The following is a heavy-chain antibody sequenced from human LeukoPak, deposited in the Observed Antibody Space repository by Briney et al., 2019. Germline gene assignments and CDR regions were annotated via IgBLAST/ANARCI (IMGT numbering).Heavy chain of an antibody. Sequence: GGSLRLSCAASGFTFNTFWMTWVRQSPGKGLEWVASIKEDGSDKYYVDSVKGRFAISRDNAQNSLSLQMNSLRAEDTAVYYCGRGTTAPDPWGQGTLVTVSS. J-gene: IGHJ5*02. D-gene: IGHD1-1*01. CDR1: GFTFNTFW. CDR2: IKEDGSDK. CDR3: GRGTTAPDP. V-gene: IGHV3-7*04.